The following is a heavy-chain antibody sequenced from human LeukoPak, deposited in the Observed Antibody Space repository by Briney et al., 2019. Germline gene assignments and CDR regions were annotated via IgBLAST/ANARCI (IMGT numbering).Heavy chain of an antibody. J-gene: IGHJ3*02. CDR1: GFTFSSYG. Sequence: GGSLRLSCAASGFTFSSYGMHWVRQAPGKGLEWVAVISYDGSNKYYADSVKGRFTISRDNSKNTLYLQMNSLRAEDTAVYYCAKEQQSGSYGAFDIWGQGAMVTVSS. CDR3: AKEQQSGSYGAFDI. D-gene: IGHD1-26*01. V-gene: IGHV3-30*18. CDR2: ISYDGSNK.